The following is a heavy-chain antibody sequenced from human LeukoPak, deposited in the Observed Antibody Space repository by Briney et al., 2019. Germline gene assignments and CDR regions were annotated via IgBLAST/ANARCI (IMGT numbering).Heavy chain of an antibody. Sequence: SQTLSLTCTVSGGSISSDDYYWRWIRQPPGKGLEWIGYIYYSGSTYYNPSLKSRITISVDTSKNQFSLKLSSVTAADTAVYYCAREYHGRGVSLDYWGQGTLVTVSS. D-gene: IGHD3-10*01. J-gene: IGHJ4*02. CDR1: GGSISSDDYY. V-gene: IGHV4-30-4*01. CDR3: AREYHGRGVSLDY. CDR2: IYYSGST.